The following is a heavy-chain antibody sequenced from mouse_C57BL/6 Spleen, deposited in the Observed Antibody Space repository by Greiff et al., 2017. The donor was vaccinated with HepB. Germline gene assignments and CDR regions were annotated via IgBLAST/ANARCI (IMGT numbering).Heavy chain of an antibody. CDR3: ARGGYYSNSYYYAMDY. CDR2: IGPGSGST. J-gene: IGHJ4*01. D-gene: IGHD2-5*01. V-gene: IGHV1-77*01. CDR1: GYTFTDYY. Sequence: QVQLQQSGAELVKPGASVKISCKASGYTFTDYYINWVKQRPGQGLEWIGKIGPGSGSTYYNEKFKGKATLTADKSSSTAYMQLSSLTSEDSAVYFCARGGYYSNSYYYAMDYWGQGTSVTVSS.